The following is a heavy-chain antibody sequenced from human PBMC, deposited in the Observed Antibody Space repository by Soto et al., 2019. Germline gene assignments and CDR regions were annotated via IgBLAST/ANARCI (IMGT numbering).Heavy chain of an antibody. J-gene: IGHJ4*02. D-gene: IGHD5-18*01. CDR2: VSFDGNNK. CDR3: ARDRRFGNGYSLGFDY. V-gene: IGHV3-30-3*01. CDR1: GFSFSSYS. Sequence: QVQLVESGGGVVQPGRSLRLSCVGTGFSFSSYSMHWVRQAPGKGLEWVAVVSFDGNNKYYANSVKDRFTVSRDNSKNTMYVQMNSLKPEETAVYYCARDRRFGNGYSLGFDYWGQGTLVTVSS.